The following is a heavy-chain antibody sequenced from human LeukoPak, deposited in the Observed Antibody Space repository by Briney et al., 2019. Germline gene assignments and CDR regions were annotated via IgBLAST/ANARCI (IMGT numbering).Heavy chain of an antibody. J-gene: IGHJ4*02. CDR1: GFTFSSYA. D-gene: IGHD3-22*01. V-gene: IGHV3-23*01. CDR3: AKSPRSYYDSSGYYYFDY. CDR2: ISGSGGST. Sequence: GGSLRLSCAASGFTFSSYAMSWVRQAPGKRLEWVSVISGSGGSTYYADSVKGRFTISRDNSKNTLYLQMNSLRAEDTAVYYCAKSPRSYYDSSGYYYFDYWGQGTLVTVSS.